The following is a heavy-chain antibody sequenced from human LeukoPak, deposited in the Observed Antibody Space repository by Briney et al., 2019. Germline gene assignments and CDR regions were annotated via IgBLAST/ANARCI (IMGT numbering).Heavy chain of an antibody. Sequence: SETLSLTCTVSGGSISRYYWSWIRRPPGKGLEWIGYIDDSGNTNYNPSLKSQVSISVDKSKNQFSLKLSFVTAADTAMYYCARSDYHNSGSHTVFDAFDIWGQGTRVTVSS. J-gene: IGHJ3*02. CDR1: GGSISRYY. CDR2: IDDSGNT. D-gene: IGHD3-10*01. CDR3: ARSDYHNSGSHTVFDAFDI. V-gene: IGHV4-59*01.